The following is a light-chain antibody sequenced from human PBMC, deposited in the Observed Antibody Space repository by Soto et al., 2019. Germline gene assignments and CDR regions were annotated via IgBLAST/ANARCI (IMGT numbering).Light chain of an antibody. Sequence: QSVLTQPPSASGTPGQRVTISCSGSSSNIGRNTVNWYQQLPETAPKLLIYSNNQRPSGVPDRFSGSKSGTSASLAISGLRSEDEADYCCAAWDDSLNAGVFGGGTQLTVL. CDR3: AAWDDSLNAGV. J-gene: IGLJ2*01. CDR2: SNN. CDR1: SSNIGRNT. V-gene: IGLV1-44*01.